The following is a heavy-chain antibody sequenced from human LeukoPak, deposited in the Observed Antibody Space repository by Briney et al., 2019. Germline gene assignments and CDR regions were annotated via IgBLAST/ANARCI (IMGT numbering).Heavy chain of an antibody. CDR2: INPNSGGT. D-gene: IGHD3-22*01. Sequence: GASVKVSCKASGYTFTGYYMHWVRQAPGQGVEWMGWINPNSGGTNYAQKFQGRVTMTRDTSISTAYMELSRLRSDDTAVYYCASQYYYDSSGYPNAFDIWGQGTMVTVSS. CDR3: ASQYYYDSSGYPNAFDI. CDR1: GYTFTGYY. J-gene: IGHJ3*02. V-gene: IGHV1-2*02.